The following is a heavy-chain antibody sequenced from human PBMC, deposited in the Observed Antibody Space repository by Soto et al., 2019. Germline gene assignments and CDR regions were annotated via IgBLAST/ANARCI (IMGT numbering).Heavy chain of an antibody. CDR2: IYTSGST. J-gene: IGHJ6*02. Sequence: SETLSLTCTVSGGSISSSYWSWIRQPAGKGLEWIGRIYTSGSTNYNPSLKSRVTMSVDTSKNQFSLKLSSVTAADTAVYYCARAESGSLLGYYYYGMDVWGQGTTVTVSS. CDR1: GGSISSSY. CDR3: ARAESGSLLGYYYYGMDV. V-gene: IGHV4-4*07. D-gene: IGHD1-26*01.